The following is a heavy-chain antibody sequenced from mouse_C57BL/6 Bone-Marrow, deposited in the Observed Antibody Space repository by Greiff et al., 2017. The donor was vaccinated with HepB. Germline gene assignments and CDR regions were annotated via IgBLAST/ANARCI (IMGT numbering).Heavy chain of an antibody. CDR3: ARLGLRRDWYFDV. CDR1: GFTFSDYG. Sequence: EVQLVESGGGLVQPGGSLKLSCAASGFTFSDYGMAWVRQAPRKGPEWVAFISNLAYSIYYADTVTGRFTISRENAKNTLYLEMSSLRSEDTAMYYCARLGLRRDWYFDVWGTGTTVTVSS. CDR2: ISNLAYSI. J-gene: IGHJ1*03. D-gene: IGHD2-2*01. V-gene: IGHV5-15*01.